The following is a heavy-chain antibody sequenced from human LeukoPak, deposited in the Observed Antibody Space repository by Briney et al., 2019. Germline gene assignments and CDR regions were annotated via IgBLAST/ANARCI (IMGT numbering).Heavy chain of an antibody. CDR1: GYSFTNYW. Sequence: GESLKISGKGFGYSFTNYWIGWVRQMPGKGLEWMGIIYPGNSDTRYNPSFQGQVTISADKSISTAYLQWSSLKASDTAMYYCARREPGERHHDYWGQGTLVTVSS. J-gene: IGHJ4*02. D-gene: IGHD2-21*01. V-gene: IGHV5-51*01. CDR3: ARREPGERHHDY. CDR2: IYPGNSDT.